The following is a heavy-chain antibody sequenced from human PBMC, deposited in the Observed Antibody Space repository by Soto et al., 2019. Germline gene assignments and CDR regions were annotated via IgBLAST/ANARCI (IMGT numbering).Heavy chain of an antibody. D-gene: IGHD5-18*01. CDR1: GGSISSGDYY. Sequence: SETLSVTCTVSGGSISSGDYYWSWIRHPPGKGLEWIGYIYYSGTTYYNPSLKSRVTISVDTSKNQFSLKLSSVTAADTAVYYCARALIQLWPHYYYGMDVWGQGTTVTVSS. CDR3: ARALIQLWPHYYYGMDV. J-gene: IGHJ6*02. CDR2: IYYSGTT. V-gene: IGHV4-30-4*01.